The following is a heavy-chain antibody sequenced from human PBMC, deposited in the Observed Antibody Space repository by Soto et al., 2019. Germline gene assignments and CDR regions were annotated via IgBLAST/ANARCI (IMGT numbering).Heavy chain of an antibody. J-gene: IGHJ6*02. V-gene: IGHV3-33*01. CDR1: GFTFSSYG. Sequence: QVQLVESGGGVVQPGRSLRLSCAASGFTFSSYGMHWVRQAPGKGLEWVAVIWYDGSNKYYADSVKGRFTISRDNSKNTLYLQMNSLRAEDTAVYYCARDHLTYSSGWFYGMDVWGQGTTVTVSS. CDR2: IWYDGSNK. CDR3: ARDHLTYSSGWFYGMDV. D-gene: IGHD6-19*01.